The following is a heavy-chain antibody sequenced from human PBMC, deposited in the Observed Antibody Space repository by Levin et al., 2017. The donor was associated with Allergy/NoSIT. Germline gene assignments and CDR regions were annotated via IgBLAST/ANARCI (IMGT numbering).Heavy chain of an antibody. J-gene: IGHJ4*02. CDR3: AKAGDSSGYYDWTDY. CDR2: ISYDGSNK. CDR1: GFTFSSYG. V-gene: IGHV3-30*18. Sequence: PGGSLRLSCAASGFTFSSYGMHWVRQAPGKGLEWVAVISYDGSNKYYADSVKGRFTISRDNSKNTLYLQMNSLRAEDTAVYYCAKAGDSSGYYDWTDYWGQGTLVTVSS. D-gene: IGHD3-22*01.